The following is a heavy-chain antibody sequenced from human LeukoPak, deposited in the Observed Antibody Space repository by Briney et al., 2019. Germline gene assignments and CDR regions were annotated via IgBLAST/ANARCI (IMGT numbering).Heavy chain of an antibody. CDR3: ARDRLFWDGMDV. J-gene: IGHJ6*04. D-gene: IGHD3-16*01. Sequence: PGGSLRLSCAVSGFNLTSYTMHWVRQAPGKGLEWLSSISRHIYYADSVRGRFTISRDTTKNSIYLQMNRLTVEDTAVYYCARDRLFWDGMDVWGKGTMVTVS. CDR2: ISRHI. CDR1: GFNLTSYT. V-gene: IGHV3-21*06.